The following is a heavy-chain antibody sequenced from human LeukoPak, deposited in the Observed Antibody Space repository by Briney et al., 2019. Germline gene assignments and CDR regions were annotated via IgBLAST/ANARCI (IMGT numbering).Heavy chain of an antibody. CDR2: INTKTGDP. CDR3: ARASGGHDEWYYFDY. J-gene: IGHJ4*02. V-gene: IGHV7-4-1*02. D-gene: IGHD5-12*01. CDR1: GYTFTSYT. Sequence: GASVKVSCTASGYTFTSYTMNLVRQGPGQGLEWMWWINTKTGDPTNAQGFTGRVVFSLYTSVSTASLQNSSLKAEDTAVYYCARASGGHDEWYYFDYWCQGTLVLVSS.